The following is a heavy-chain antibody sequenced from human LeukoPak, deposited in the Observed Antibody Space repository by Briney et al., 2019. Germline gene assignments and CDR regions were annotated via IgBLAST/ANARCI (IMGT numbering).Heavy chain of an antibody. D-gene: IGHD2-15*01. CDR2: ISYDGSNK. CDR3: AKDRGVVAATWYY. Sequence: PGGSLRLSCAASGFTFSSYAMHWVRQAPGKGLEWVAVISYDGSNKYYADSVKGRFTISRDNSKNTLYLQMNSLRGEDTAVYYCAKDRGVVAATWYYWGQGTLVTVSS. V-gene: IGHV3-30*04. J-gene: IGHJ4*02. CDR1: GFTFSSYA.